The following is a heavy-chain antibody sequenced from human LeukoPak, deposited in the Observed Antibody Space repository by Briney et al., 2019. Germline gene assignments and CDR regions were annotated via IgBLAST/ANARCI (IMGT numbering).Heavy chain of an antibody. CDR2: IKHDGSET. CDR1: GFTFSTSW. V-gene: IGHV3-7*03. J-gene: IGHJ4*02. Sequence: PGGSLRLSCAASGFTFSTSWMAWVRQAPGKGLEWVANIKHDGSETNYVDSVKGRFTISRDNAKNSLYLQMNSLRAEDMALYYCAKDASPYGGKGQSYYFDYWGQGTLVTVSS. CDR3: AKDASPYGGKGQSYYFDY. D-gene: IGHD4-23*01.